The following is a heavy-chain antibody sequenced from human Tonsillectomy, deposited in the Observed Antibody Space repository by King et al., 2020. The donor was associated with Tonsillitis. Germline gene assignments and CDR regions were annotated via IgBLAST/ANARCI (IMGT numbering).Heavy chain of an antibody. CDR1: GGSISSGDYS. J-gene: IGHJ4*02. CDR2: IYHSGST. CDR3: ARAARELSGYFFDY. Sequence: QLQESGSGLVKPSQTLSLTCAVSGGSISSGDYSWSWIRQPPGKGLEWIGYIYHSGSTYYNPSLKSRVTISVDRSKNQFSLKLSSVTAADTAVYYCARAARELSGYFFDYWGQGTLDTVSS. V-gene: IGHV4-30-2*01. D-gene: IGHD3-22*01.